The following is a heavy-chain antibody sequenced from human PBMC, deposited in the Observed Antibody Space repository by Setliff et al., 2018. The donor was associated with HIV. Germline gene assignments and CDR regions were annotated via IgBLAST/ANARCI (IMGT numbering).Heavy chain of an antibody. CDR2: INHSGST. CDR3: ASRENPSGGYPKGWFDP. D-gene: IGHD2-15*01. V-gene: IGHV4-34*01. J-gene: IGHJ5*02. CDR1: GGSFSGYS. Sequence: SETLSLTCAVYGGSFSGYSWTWIRQAPGKGLEWIGEINHSGSTSYSPSLKSRVTISVDTSKNQFSLKVRSVTAADTAVYYCASRENPSGGYPKGWFDPWSQGSLVTVSS.